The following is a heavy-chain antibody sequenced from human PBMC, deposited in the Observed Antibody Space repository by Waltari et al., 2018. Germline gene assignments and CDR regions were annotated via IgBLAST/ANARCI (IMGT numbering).Heavy chain of an antibody. CDR1: GGSISSYY. D-gene: IGHD4-17*01. V-gene: IGHV4-59*01. CDR3: ARDAFYANRGFNP. CDR2: IYYSGST. Sequence: QVQLQESGPGLVKPSETLSLTCTVSGGSISSYYWSWIRQPPGKGLEWIGYIYYSGSTNYNPSLKSRVTISVDTSKNQFSLKLSSVTAADTAVYYCARDAFYANRGFNPWGQGTLVTVSS. J-gene: IGHJ5*02.